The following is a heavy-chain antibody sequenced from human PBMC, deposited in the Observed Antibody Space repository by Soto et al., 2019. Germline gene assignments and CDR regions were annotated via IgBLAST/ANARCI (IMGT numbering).Heavy chain of an antibody. J-gene: IGHJ4*02. CDR3: ALKVVTCFDN. V-gene: IGHV1-46*01. CDR1: GYSFTSTY. CDR2: INPAGGTT. D-gene: IGHD2-21*02. Sequence: QVQLVQSGAEVKKPGASVRISCRASGYSFTSTYVHWVRQAPGQGPEWMGIINPAGGTTYYAQKCKGRLTIPSDTTTDTVIMHPNSRTSQDRAVYFCALKVVTCFDNWGQGTLLTVSP.